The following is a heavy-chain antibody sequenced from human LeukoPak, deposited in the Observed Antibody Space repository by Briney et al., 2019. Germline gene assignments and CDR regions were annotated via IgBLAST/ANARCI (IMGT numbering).Heavy chain of an antibody. CDR3: ARGLYDILTGYYHDYFDY. CDR2: IYPGDSDT. V-gene: IGHV5-51*01. CDR1: GYSFTSYW. J-gene: IGHJ4*02. Sequence: GESLKISCKGSGYSFTSYWIGWVRQMPGKGLEWMGIIYPGDSDTRYSPSFQGQVTTSADKSISTAYLQWSSLKASDTAMYYCARGLYDILTGYYHDYFDYWGQGTLVTVSS. D-gene: IGHD3-9*01.